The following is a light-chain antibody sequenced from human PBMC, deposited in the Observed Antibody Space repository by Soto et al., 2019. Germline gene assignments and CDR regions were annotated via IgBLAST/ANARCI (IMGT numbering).Light chain of an antibody. CDR1: QSISSY. CDR2: AAS. CDR3: QRSFSTPLT. J-gene: IGKJ4*01. V-gene: IGKV1-39*01. Sequence: DIQMTQSPSSLSASVGDRVTITCRASQSISSYLHWYQQKPGKAPKLLIYAASSLQSGVPSRFSGSGSGTDFTLTISSLQPEAFATYYCQRSFSTPLTFGGGTKVEIK.